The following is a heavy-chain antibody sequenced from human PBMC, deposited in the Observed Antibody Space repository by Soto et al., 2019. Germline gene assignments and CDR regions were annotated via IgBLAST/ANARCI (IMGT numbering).Heavy chain of an antibody. V-gene: IGHV1-58*01. J-gene: IGHJ1*01. Sequence: QMQLVQSGPEVKKPGTSVKVSCNASGFTFTSSAVQWVRQARGQRLEWIGWIVVGSGNTNYAQKFQERVTITRDMSTSTAYMELSSLRSEDTAVYYCAAARTSDAGPEYFQHWGQGTLVTVSS. CDR1: GFTFTSSA. D-gene: IGHD2-2*01. CDR2: IVVGSGNT. CDR3: AAARTSDAGPEYFQH.